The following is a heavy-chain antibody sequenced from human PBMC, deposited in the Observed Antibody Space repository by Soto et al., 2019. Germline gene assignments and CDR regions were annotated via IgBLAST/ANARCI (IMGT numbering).Heavy chain of an antibody. Sequence: QVQLVQSGAEVKKPGSSVKVSCKASGGSFSTYGINWVRLAPGQGLEWMGGIIPKFGTTNYAQKFRGRVTITADESTNTAYMELNSLRSEDTAVSFCAREFDPYYGGNSLSLDYWGQGTLVTVSS. CDR2: IIPKFGTT. CDR3: AREFDPYYGGNSLSLDY. J-gene: IGHJ4*02. CDR1: GGSFSTYG. V-gene: IGHV1-69*13. D-gene: IGHD4-17*01.